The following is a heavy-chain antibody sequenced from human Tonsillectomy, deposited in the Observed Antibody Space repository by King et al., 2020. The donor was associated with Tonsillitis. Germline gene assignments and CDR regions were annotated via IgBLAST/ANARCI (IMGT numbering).Heavy chain of an antibody. CDR1: GFTISSNY. D-gene: IGHD6-13*01. CDR2: IYSGRST. Sequence: GQLVQSGGGLVHPGGSLRLSCAASGFTISSNYMSWVRQAPGKGLEWVSVIYSGRSTYYADSVKGRFTISRDNSKNTLYLQMNSLRAEETAVYYCARDIAAAGLFDYWGQGTLVTVSS. V-gene: IGHV3-66*01. J-gene: IGHJ4*02. CDR3: ARDIAAAGLFDY.